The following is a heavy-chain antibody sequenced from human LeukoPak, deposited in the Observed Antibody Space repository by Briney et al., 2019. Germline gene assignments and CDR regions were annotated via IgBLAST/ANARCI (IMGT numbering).Heavy chain of an antibody. D-gene: IGHD3-10*02. CDR1: GFTFSSYS. V-gene: IGHV3-21*01. CDR2: ISSSSSYI. J-gene: IGHJ4*02. CDR3: ARERSITMWGLYYFDY. Sequence: GGSLRLSCAASGFTFSSYSVNWVRQAPGKGLEWVSSISSSSSYIYYADSVKGRFTISRDNAKNSLYLQMNSLRAEDTAVYYCARERSITMWGLYYFDYWGQGTLVTVSS.